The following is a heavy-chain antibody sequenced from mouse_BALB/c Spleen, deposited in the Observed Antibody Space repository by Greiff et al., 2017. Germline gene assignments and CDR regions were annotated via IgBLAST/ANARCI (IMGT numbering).Heavy chain of an antibody. Sequence: ESGPGLVKPSQSLSLTCSVTGYSITSGYYWNWIRQFPGNKLEWMGYISYDGSNNYNPSLKNRISITRDTSKNQFFLKLNSVTTEDTATYYCARDGYDYDGTASYWYFDVWGAGTTVTVSS. CDR1: GYSITSGYY. CDR2: ISYDGSN. D-gene: IGHD2-4*01. J-gene: IGHJ1*01. V-gene: IGHV3-6*02. CDR3: ARDGYDYDGTASYWYFDV.